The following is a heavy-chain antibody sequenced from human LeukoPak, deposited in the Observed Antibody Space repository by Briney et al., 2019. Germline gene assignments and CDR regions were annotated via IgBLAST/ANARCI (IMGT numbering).Heavy chain of an antibody. V-gene: IGHV3-48*01. D-gene: IGHD3-10*01. CDR1: GFTFSSYS. CDR2: ISSSSSTI. J-gene: IGHJ1*01. Sequence: GGSLRLSCAASGFTFSSYSMNWVRQAPGKGLEWVSYISSSSSTIYYADSVKGRFTISRDNSKNTLYLQMNSLRAEDTAVYYCAKDGYWGSGEVQHWGQGTLVTVSS. CDR3: AKDGYWGSGEVQH.